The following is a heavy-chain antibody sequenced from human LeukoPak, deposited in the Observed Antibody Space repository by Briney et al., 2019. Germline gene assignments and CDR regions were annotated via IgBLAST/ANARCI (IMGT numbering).Heavy chain of an antibody. CDR3: ARKEYNSGFFDY. CDR1: GGSISSSSYY. V-gene: IGHV4-39*07. J-gene: IGHJ4*02. CDR2: IYYSGST. Sequence: PSETLSLTCTVSGGSISSSSYYWGWIRQPPGKGLEWIGSIYYSGSTYYNPSLKSRVTISVDKSKNQFSLNLSSVTAADTAIYYCARKEYNSGFFDYWGQGTLVTVSS. D-gene: IGHD5-18*01.